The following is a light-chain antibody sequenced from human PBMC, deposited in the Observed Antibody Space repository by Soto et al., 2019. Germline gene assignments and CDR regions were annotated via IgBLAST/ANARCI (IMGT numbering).Light chain of an antibody. CDR1: QSISNN. Sequence: EIVLTQSPGTLSLSPGERATLSCRASQSISNNYLAWYQQKPGQAPRLLVHGASMRAAGVPARFTGSGSGTDFTLTISGLQSDDFAVYYCQQYYNWPPYTFGQGTKLQIE. CDR2: GAS. CDR3: QQYYNWPPYT. V-gene: IGKV3-15*01. J-gene: IGKJ2*01.